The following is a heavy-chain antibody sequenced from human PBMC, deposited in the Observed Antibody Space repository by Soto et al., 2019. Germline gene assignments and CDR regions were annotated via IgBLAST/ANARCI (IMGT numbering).Heavy chain of an antibody. CDR2: ISSSGSTI. CDR1: GFTFSDYY. D-gene: IGHD2-15*01. Sequence: QVQLVESGGGLVKPGGSLRLTCAASGFTFSDYYMSWIRQAPGKGLEWVSYISSSGSTIYYADSVKGRFTISRDNAKNSLYLQMNSLRAEDTAVYYCARICSGGSCYFFRGLGPDYWGQGTLVTVSS. V-gene: IGHV3-11*01. J-gene: IGHJ4*02. CDR3: ARICSGGSCYFFRGLGPDY.